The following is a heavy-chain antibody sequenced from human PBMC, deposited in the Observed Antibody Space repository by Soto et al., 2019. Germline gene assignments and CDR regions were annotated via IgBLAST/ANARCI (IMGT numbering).Heavy chain of an antibody. CDR2: VSPPFRTS. CDR1: GVSFNNNG. D-gene: IGHD3-10*01. J-gene: IGHJ6*02. Sequence: QVQLVQSGAEVKKPGSSVKVSCKTSGVSFNNNGIGWVRQAPGHGLEWMGGVSPPFRTSNYARKFQGRISITADASTGTVNMELSSLTSEDTAKYYCARVLYYGSGSYSPYGMDVWGQGTTVTVSS. CDR3: ARVLYYGSGSYSPYGMDV. V-gene: IGHV1-69*01.